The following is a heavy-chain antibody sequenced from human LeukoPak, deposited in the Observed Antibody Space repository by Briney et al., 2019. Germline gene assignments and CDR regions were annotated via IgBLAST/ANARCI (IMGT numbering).Heavy chain of an antibody. D-gene: IGHD3-22*01. V-gene: IGHV4-4*09. CDR2: IYTSGST. Sequence: SETLSLTCTVSGGSISSYYWSWIRQPPGKGLEWIGYIYTSGSTNYNPSLKSRVTISVDTSKNQFSLKLSSVTAADTAVYYCARHQETHYYYSSGRNAFDIWGQGTMVSVSS. J-gene: IGHJ3*02. CDR3: ARHQETHYYYSSGRNAFDI. CDR1: GGSISSYY.